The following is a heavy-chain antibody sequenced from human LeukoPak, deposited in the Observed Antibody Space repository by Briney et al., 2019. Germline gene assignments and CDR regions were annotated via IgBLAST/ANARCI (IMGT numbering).Heavy chain of an antibody. CDR1: GFTFSSYA. V-gene: IGHV3-30-3*01. CDR3: ARDPGMTTVTNILDY. J-gene: IGHJ4*02. Sequence: HAGGSLRLSCAASGFTFSSYAMHWVRQAPGKGLEWVAVISYDGSNKYYADSVKGRFTISRDNSKNTLYLQMNRLRAEDTAVYYCARDPGMTTVTNILDYWGQGTLVTVSS. D-gene: IGHD4-17*01. CDR2: ISYDGSNK.